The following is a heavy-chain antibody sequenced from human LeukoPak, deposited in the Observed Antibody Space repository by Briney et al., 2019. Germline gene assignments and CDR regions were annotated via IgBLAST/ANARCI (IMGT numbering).Heavy chain of an antibody. CDR2: ISSSSSTI. D-gene: IGHD3-10*01. CDR1: GFTFSSYS. Sequence: GGSLRLSCAASGFTFSSYSMNWVRQAPGKGLEWVSYISSSSSTIYYADSVKGRFTISRDNAKNSLYLQMNSLRAEDTAVYYCARDNLWFGEAIKPYYYGMDVCGQGTTVTVSS. CDR3: ARDNLWFGEAIKPYYYGMDV. J-gene: IGHJ6*02. V-gene: IGHV3-48*01.